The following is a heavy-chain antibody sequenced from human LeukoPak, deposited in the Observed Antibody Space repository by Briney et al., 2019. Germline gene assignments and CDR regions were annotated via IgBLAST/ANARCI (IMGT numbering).Heavy chain of an antibody. D-gene: IGHD4-11*01. Sequence: GGSPRLSCAASGMTFSSFGMHWVRQAPGQGLEWVAFIWYDGSNKYYADSVKGRFTISRDNSKNTLYLQMNSLTAEDTAVYYCARDSPVSAGPFDPWGQGTLVTVSS. CDR3: ARDSPVSAGPFDP. CDR1: GMTFSSFG. J-gene: IGHJ5*02. CDR2: IWYDGSNK. V-gene: IGHV3-33*01.